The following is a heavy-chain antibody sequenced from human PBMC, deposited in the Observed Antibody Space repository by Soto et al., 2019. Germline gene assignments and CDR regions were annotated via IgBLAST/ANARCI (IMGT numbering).Heavy chain of an antibody. V-gene: IGHV4-34*01. CDR2: INHSGST. CDR3: ARGGYSYGLSYYYGMDV. D-gene: IGHD5-18*01. J-gene: IGHJ6*02. CDR1: GGSFSGYY. Sequence: QVQLQQWGAGLLKPSETLSLTCAVYGGSFSGYYWSWIRQPPGQGLEWIGEINHSGSTNYNPSLKSRVTISVDTSRNQFSLKLSSVTAADTAVYYCARGGYSYGLSYYYGMDVWGQGTTVTVSS.